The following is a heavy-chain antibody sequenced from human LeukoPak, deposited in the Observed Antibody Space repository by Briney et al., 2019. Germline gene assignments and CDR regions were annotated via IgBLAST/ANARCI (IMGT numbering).Heavy chain of an antibody. Sequence: GGSLRLSCAASGFAFSNYWMNWVRQAPGKGLEWVANIKQDGSETYYVDSVKGRFTISRDNAKNSLYLQMNSLRAEDTALYYCGSTNSISYWGQGTLVTVSS. CDR2: IKQDGSET. CDR1: GFAFSNYW. V-gene: IGHV3-7*01. D-gene: IGHD2-2*01. CDR3: GSTNSISY. J-gene: IGHJ4*02.